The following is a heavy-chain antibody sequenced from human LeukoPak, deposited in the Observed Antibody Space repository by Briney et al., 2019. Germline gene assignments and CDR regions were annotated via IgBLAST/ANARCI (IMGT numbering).Heavy chain of an antibody. D-gene: IGHD5-24*01. V-gene: IGHV3-23*01. Sequence: GGSLRLSCAASGFTFSSYGMSWVRQAPGKGLEWVSAISGSGGSTYYADSVKGRFTISRDNSKNTLYLQMNSLRAEDTAVYYCAGVMWLQLKEWFDPWGQGTLVTVSS. CDR3: AGVMWLQLKEWFDP. CDR1: GFTFSSYG. J-gene: IGHJ5*02. CDR2: ISGSGGST.